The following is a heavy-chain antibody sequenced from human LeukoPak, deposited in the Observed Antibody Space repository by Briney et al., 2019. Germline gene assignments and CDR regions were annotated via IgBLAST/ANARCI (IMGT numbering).Heavy chain of an antibody. CDR3: ARALAVAGTLDYFDY. CDR1: SGSFSGYY. CDR2: ISSSGSTI. Sequence: LSLTCAVYSGSFSGYYWSWIRQPPGKGLEWVSYISSSGSTIYYADSVKGRFTISRDNAKNSLYLQMNSLRAEDTAVYYYARALAVAGTLDYFDYWGQGTLVTVSS. V-gene: IGHV3-11*04. J-gene: IGHJ4*02. D-gene: IGHD6-19*01.